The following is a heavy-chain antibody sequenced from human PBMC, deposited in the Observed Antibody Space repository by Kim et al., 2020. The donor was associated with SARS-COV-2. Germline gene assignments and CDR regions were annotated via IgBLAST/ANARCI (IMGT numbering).Heavy chain of an antibody. Sequence: GGSLRLSCAASGFTFSSYGMHWVRQAPGKGLEWVAVISYDGSNKYYADSVKGRFTISRDNSKNTLYLQMNSLRAEDTAVYYCAREYYSSGGADYYYGMDVWGQGTTVTVSS. V-gene: IGHV3-33*05. CDR3: AREYYSSGGADYYYGMDV. J-gene: IGHJ6*02. CDR2: ISYDGSNK. D-gene: IGHD6-19*01. CDR1: GFTFSSYG.